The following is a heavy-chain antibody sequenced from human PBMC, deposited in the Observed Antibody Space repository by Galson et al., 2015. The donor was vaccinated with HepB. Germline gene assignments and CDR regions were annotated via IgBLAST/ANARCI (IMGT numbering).Heavy chain of an antibody. J-gene: IGHJ2*01. V-gene: IGHV3-30*03. CDR1: GFTFSSYG. CDR3: ARDYDPGARPLWYFDL. D-gene: IGHD3-3*01. CDR2: ISYDGSNK. Sequence: SLRLSCAASGFTFSSYGMHWVRQAPGKGLEWVAVISYDGSNKYYADSVKGRFTISRDNAKNSLYVQMNSLRAEDTAFYYCARDYDPGARPLWYFDLWGRGTLVTVSS.